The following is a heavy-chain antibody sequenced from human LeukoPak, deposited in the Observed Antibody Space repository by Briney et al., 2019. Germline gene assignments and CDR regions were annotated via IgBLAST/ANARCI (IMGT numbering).Heavy chain of an antibody. V-gene: IGHV4-34*01. Sequence: GSLRLSCAASGFTFSSYGMSWVRQPPGKGLEWIGKINHSGSPNYNPSLKSRVTISLDTSKNQFSLRLSSVTAADTAVYYCARHRRRGGTFHAFDIWSQGTMVTVSS. CDR2: INHSGSP. D-gene: IGHD3-16*01. J-gene: IGHJ3*02. CDR1: GFTFSSYG. CDR3: ARHRRRGGTFHAFDI.